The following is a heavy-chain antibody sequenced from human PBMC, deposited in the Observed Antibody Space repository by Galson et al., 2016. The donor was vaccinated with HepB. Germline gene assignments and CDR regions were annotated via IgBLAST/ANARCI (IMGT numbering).Heavy chain of an antibody. CDR3: TCGRSPGAY. J-gene: IGHJ4*02. V-gene: IGHV3-53*01. CDR1: GFTVSNNY. D-gene: IGHD3-16*02. CDR2: IYSGGST. Sequence: SLRLSCAASGFTVSNNYMSWVRQAPGKGLEWVSLIYSGGSTSYADSVKGRFTISRDHFKNTLYLQMNSLRAEDTAVYFCTCGRSPGAYCGQGTLVTVSS.